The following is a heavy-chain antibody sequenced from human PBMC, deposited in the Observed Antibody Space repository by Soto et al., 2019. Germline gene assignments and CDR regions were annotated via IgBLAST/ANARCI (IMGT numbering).Heavy chain of an antibody. CDR3: ARGSFFDCSGYLGLEYARYLGY. V-gene: IGHV4-34*01. J-gene: IGHJ4*02. D-gene: IGHD3-22*01. Sequence: LPRTVFWGTFIGFGGRWIRQPPGKGLEWVEEINHSGSTNYNPYLKSRVTISVDTSKNQFSLKLSSVTAADTAVYYCARGSFFDCSGYLGLEYARYLGYRGQGTL. CDR2: INHSGST. CDR1: WGTFIGFG.